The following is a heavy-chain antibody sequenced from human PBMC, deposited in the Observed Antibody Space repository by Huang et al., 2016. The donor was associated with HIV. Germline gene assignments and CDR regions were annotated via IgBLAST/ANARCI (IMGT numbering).Heavy chain of an antibody. J-gene: IGHJ4*02. V-gene: IGHV4-39*01. Sequence: QLQLQESGPGLVKPSETLSLTCTVSGGSIRSDNYYWGWIRQPPGKGLEWIGSIDYSGRTYDNPSLKSRVTITVDTSKNQFSLKMRSVTAADTAVYYCARLPGGITMIRGVITDPYWGQGTLVTVSS. CDR2: IDYSGRT. CDR3: ARLPGGITMIRGVITDPY. CDR1: GGSIRSDNYY. D-gene: IGHD3-10*01.